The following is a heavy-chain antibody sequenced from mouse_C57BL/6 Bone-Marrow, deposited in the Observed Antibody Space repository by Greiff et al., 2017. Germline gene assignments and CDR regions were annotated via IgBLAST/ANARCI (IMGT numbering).Heavy chain of an antibody. J-gene: IGHJ4*01. V-gene: IGHV5-4*01. CDR2: ISDGGSYT. CDR3: ARIYYDYDDYAMDY. CDR1: GFTFSSYA. D-gene: IGHD2-4*01. Sequence: EVQLVESGGGLVKPGGSLKLSCAASGFTFSSYAMSWVRQTPEKRLEWVATISDGGSYTYYPDNVKGRFTISRDNAKNNLYLQMSHLKSEDTAMYYCARIYYDYDDYAMDYWGQGTSVTVSS.